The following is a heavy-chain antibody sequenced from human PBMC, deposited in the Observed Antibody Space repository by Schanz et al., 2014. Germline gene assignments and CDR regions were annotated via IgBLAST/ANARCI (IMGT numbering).Heavy chain of an antibody. D-gene: IGHD6-19*01. J-gene: IGHJ4*02. CDR1: GFVFRTFA. V-gene: IGHV3-74*01. CDR2: INSDGTTT. Sequence: EVQLLESGGTVVQPGGSLRVSCAASGFVFRTFAMYWVRQAPGKGLVWVSHINSDGTTTTYADSVKGRFTISRDNAENTLYLQMNSLRVEDTAVYYCARDLISSGWYGWGQGTLVTVSS. CDR3: ARDLISSGWYG.